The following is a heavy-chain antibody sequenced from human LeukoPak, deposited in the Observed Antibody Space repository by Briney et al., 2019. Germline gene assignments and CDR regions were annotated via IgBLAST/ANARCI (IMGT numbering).Heavy chain of an antibody. D-gene: IGHD3-22*01. J-gene: IGHJ4*02. CDR1: GYTFTGYY. V-gene: IGHV1-2*02. Sequence: GASVEVSCKASGYTFTGYYMHWVRQAPGQGLEWMGWINPNSDDTNYAQNFQGRVTMTRDASISTAYMELSRLRSDDTAVYYCARSDHYDSNGYYDYWGQGTLVTVSS. CDR2: INPNSDDT. CDR3: ARSDHYDSNGYYDY.